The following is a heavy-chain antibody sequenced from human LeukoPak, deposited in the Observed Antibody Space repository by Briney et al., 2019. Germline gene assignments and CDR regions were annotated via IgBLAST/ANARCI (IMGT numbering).Heavy chain of an antibody. Sequence: GGSLRLSCAASGFTFSSYSMNWVRQAPGKGLEWVSSISSSSSYIYYADSVKGRFTISRDNAKNSLYLQMNSLRAEDTALYYCAKGPYDFWSGHLHYFDYWGQGTLVTVSS. CDR2: ISSSSSYI. CDR3: AKGPYDFWSGHLHYFDY. J-gene: IGHJ4*02. D-gene: IGHD3-3*01. V-gene: IGHV3-21*04. CDR1: GFTFSSYS.